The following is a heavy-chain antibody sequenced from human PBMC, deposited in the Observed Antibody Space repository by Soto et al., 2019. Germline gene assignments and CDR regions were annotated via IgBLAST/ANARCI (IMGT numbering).Heavy chain of an antibody. CDR3: ARAVDTAMVFDRYYYYGMDV. CDR2: ISYDGSNK. V-gene: IGHV3-30-3*01. J-gene: IGHJ6*02. D-gene: IGHD5-18*01. CDR1: GFTFSSYA. Sequence: GGSLRLSCAASGFTFSSYAMHWVRQAPGKGLEWVAVISYDGSNKYYADSVKGRFTISRDNSKNTLYLQMNSLRAEDTAVYYCARAVDTAMVFDRYYYYGMDVWGQGTTVTVSS.